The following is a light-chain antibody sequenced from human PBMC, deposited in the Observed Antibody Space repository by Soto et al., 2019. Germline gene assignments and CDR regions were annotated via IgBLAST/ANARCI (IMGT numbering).Light chain of an antibody. V-gene: IGKV4-1*01. CDR3: QQYYRTPWT. CDR2: WAS. Sequence: DIVMTQSPDSLAVSLGERATINWKSSQSVLYSSNSKNYLTWYQQKPGQPPKLLIYWASTRESGVPDRFSGSGSGTDFTLTISSLQAEDVAVYYCQQYYRTPWTFGQGTKVDIK. J-gene: IGKJ1*01. CDR1: QSVLYSSNSKNY.